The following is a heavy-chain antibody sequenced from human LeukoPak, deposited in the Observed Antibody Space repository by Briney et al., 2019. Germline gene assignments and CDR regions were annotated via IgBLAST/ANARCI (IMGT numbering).Heavy chain of an antibody. V-gene: IGHV3-23*01. J-gene: IGHJ4*02. CDR2: ISGSGGST. CDR3: AKDRISSGSPLPYYFDY. D-gene: IGHD6-19*01. CDR1: GFTFSSYA. Sequence: GGSLRLSCAASGFTFSSYAMSWVRQAPGKGLERVSAISGSGGSTYYADSVKGRFTISRDNSKNTLYLQMNSLRAEDTAVYYCAKDRISSGSPLPYYFDYWGQGTLVTVSS.